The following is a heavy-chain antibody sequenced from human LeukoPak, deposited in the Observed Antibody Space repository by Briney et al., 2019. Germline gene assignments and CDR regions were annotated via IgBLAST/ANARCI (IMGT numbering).Heavy chain of an antibody. D-gene: IGHD3-10*01. V-gene: IGHV1-2*02. CDR1: GYTFTGYY. CDR2: INPNSGGT. Sequence: ASVKVSCKASGYTFTGYYMHWVRQAPGQGLEWMGWINPNSGGTNYAQKFQGRVTMTRDTSISTAYMELSRLRSDDTAVYYCARDARNHMARGALPVYYYYMDVWGKGTTVTVSS. J-gene: IGHJ6*03. CDR3: ARDARNHMARGALPVYYYYMDV.